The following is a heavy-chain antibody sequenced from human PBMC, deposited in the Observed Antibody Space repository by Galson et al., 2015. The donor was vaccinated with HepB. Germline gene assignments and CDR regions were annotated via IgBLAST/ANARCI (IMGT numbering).Heavy chain of an antibody. CDR3: AKGGSSSWYSGLDYYYMDV. V-gene: IGHV3-30*18. CDR2: ISYDGSNK. Sequence: SLRLSCAASGFTFSSYGMHWVRQAPGKGLEWVAVISYDGSNKYYADSVKGRFTISRDNSKNTLYLQMNSLRAEDTAVYYCAKGGSSSWYSGLDYYYMDVWGKGTTVTVSS. CDR1: GFTFSSYG. J-gene: IGHJ6*03. D-gene: IGHD6-13*01.